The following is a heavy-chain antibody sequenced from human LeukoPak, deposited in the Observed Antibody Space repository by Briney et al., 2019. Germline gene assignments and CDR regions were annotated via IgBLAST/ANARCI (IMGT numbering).Heavy chain of an antibody. V-gene: IGHV6-1*01. CDR3: VGCSGGSCHSGAFEI. Sequence: SQTLSLTCAISGDSVSRNSAAWNWIRQSPSRGLEWLARASYRSKWYYDYAVSVKSRMNINTDTSKNQFTLQLNSVIPEDTAVYYCVGCSGGSCHSGAFEIWGQGTMVTVSS. D-gene: IGHD2-15*01. J-gene: IGHJ3*02. CDR1: GDSVSRNSAA. CDR2: ASYRSKWYY.